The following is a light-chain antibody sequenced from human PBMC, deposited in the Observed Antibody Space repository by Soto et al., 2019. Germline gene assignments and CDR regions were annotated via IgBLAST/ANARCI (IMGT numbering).Light chain of an antibody. CDR1: QSVYSN. J-gene: IGKJ4*01. CDR2: GTS. Sequence: EIVMTQSPATLSVSPGERATLSCRASQSVYSNLAWYQQKPGQAPRLLIYGTSTRATGIPARFSGSGSGTEFSLTISSLQSEDFAVYYCQQYNNWPLTVGGGTKVEIK. V-gene: IGKV3-15*01. CDR3: QQYNNWPLT.